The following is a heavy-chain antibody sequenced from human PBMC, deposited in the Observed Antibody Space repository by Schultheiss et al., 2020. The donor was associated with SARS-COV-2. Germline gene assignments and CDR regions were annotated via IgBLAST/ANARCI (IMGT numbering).Heavy chain of an antibody. J-gene: IGHJ6*02. V-gene: IGHV1-2*06. CDR2: INPNSGGT. Sequence: ASVKVSCKASGYIFTGYYIHWLRQAPGQGLEWMGRINPNSGGTNYAQKFQGRVTMTRDTSISTAYMELSRLRSDDTAVYYCARGDYVDYDYYYGMDVWGQGTTVTVSS. CDR3: ARGDYVDYDYYYGMDV. D-gene: IGHD4-17*01. CDR1: GYIFTGYY.